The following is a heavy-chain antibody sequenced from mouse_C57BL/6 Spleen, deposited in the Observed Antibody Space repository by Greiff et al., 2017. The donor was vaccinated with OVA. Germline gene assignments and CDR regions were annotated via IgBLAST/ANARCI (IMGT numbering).Heavy chain of an antibody. J-gene: IGHJ4*01. CDR1: GYAFSSYW. Sequence: QVHVKQSGAELVKPGASVKISCKASGYAFSSYWMNWVKQRPGKGLEWIGQIYPGDGDTNYNGKFKGKATLTADKSSSTAYMQLSSLTSEDSAVYFCARWDQATCMDYWGKGTSVTVSS. V-gene: IGHV1-80*01. CDR2: IYPGDGDT. D-gene: IGHD3-2*02. CDR3: ARWDQATCMDY.